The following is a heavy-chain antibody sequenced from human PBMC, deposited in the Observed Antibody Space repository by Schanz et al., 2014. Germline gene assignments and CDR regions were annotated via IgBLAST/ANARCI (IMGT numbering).Heavy chain of an antibody. Sequence: LQLQESGSGLMKPSQTLSLTCAVSGGSISSGGYSWNWIRQSPGKGLEWIGYIYYSGNTYYNPSLKSRATIPLARSKTQFSLRLDSVTAADTAVYYCALREKPYGPFASWGQGALVTVSS. D-gene: IGHD3-10*01. V-gene: IGHV4-30-2*06. CDR3: ALREKPYGPFAS. CDR2: IYYSGNT. J-gene: IGHJ4*02. CDR1: GGSISSGGYS.